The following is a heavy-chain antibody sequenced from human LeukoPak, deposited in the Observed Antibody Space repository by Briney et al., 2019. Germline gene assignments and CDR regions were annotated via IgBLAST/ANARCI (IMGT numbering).Heavy chain of an antibody. CDR3: ARVRCSGTSCYPNWFDP. J-gene: IGHJ5*02. D-gene: IGHD2-2*01. CDR1: GFTFSNYA. CDR2: ISGHGDAT. Sequence: GGSLRLSCAASGFTFSNYAMTWVRQAPGKGPEWVSTISGHGDATYYADSVKDRFTISRDNLKNTLSVQMNSLRAEDTAVYFCARVRCSGTSCYPNWFDPWGQGTLVTVS. V-gene: IGHV3-23*01.